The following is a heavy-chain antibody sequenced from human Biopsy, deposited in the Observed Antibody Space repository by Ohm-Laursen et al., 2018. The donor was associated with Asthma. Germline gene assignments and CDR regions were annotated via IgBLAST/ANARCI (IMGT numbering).Heavy chain of an antibody. V-gene: IGHV4-30-2*06. D-gene: IGHD2-21*02. CDR3: ARGWNCGGDCYSLDY. CDR1: GDSIDSGDYS. J-gene: IGHJ4*02. CDR2: IYRNGDT. Sequence: SQTLSLTCGVSGDSIDSGDYSWTWIRQSPGGGLEWIGYIYRNGDTYYNPTLKNRVTISIDRSKNQFSLRLRSVTAADTAVYYCARGWNCGGDCYSLDYWGQGTLVTVSS.